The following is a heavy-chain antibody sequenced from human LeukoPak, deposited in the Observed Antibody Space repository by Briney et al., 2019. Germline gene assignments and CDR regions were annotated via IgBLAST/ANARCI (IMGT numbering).Heavy chain of an antibody. Sequence: SVKVSCKASGYTFTSYGISWVRQAPGQGLEWMGRIIPMFGTTNYAQSFQSRLTITMDKSTTTAYMELSSLRFEDTAMYYCARGNYYDSSGYFDWGQGTLVTVSS. CDR1: GYTFTSYG. CDR2: IIPMFGTT. D-gene: IGHD3-22*01. J-gene: IGHJ4*02. V-gene: IGHV1-69*05. CDR3: ARGNYYDSSGYFD.